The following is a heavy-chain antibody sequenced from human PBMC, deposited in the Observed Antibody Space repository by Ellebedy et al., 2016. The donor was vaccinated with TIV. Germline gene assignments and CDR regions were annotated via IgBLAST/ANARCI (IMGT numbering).Heavy chain of an antibody. J-gene: IGHJ4*02. V-gene: IGHV4-34*01. Sequence: MPGGSLRLSCAAYGGSLSGYYWSWVRQSPGKGLEWIGEMNQSGNTNYNPSLKSRVTITVDTSKNHFSLRLSSVTAADTAVYYCAEGRSGWYYFDYWGQGTLVTVSS. CDR1: GGSLSGYY. CDR2: MNQSGNT. D-gene: IGHD6-19*01. CDR3: AEGRSGWYYFDY.